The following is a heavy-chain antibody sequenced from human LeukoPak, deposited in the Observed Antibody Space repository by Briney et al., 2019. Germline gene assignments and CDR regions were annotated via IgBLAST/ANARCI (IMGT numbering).Heavy chain of an antibody. CDR3: AMNYYYGSSGYYSGAFDT. Sequence: GGSLRLSCAASGFTFDDYAMHWVRQAPGKGLEWVSLISGDGGSTYYADSVKGRFTISRDNSKNSLYLQMNSLRTEDTALYYCAMNYYYGSSGYYSGAFDTWGQGTMVTVSS. D-gene: IGHD3-22*01. V-gene: IGHV3-43*02. CDR2: ISGDGGST. CDR1: GFTFDDYA. J-gene: IGHJ3*02.